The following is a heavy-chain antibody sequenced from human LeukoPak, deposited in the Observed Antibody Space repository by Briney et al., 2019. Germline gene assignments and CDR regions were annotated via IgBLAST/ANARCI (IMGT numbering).Heavy chain of an antibody. CDR2: INWNGGST. CDR1: GFTFDDYG. V-gene: IGHV3-20*04. J-gene: IGHJ4*02. CDR3: ARTPILYSYGYNYFDY. Sequence: TGGSLRLXCAASGFTFDDYGMSWVRQAPGKGLEWVSGINWNGGSTGYADSVKGRFTISRDNAKNSLYLQMNSLRAEDTALYYCARTPILYSYGYNYFDYWGQGTLVTVSS. D-gene: IGHD5-18*01.